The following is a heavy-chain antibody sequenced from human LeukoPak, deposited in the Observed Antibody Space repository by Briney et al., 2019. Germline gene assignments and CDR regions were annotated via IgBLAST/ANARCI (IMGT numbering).Heavy chain of an antibody. CDR3: ARGPYDFWSGYYTYYFDY. J-gene: IGHJ4*02. CDR2: INPNSGGT. V-gene: IGHV1-2*02. Sequence: ASVKVSCKASGYTFTGYYMHWVRQAPGQGLEWMGWINPNSGGTNYAQKFQGRVTMTRDTSISTAYMELSSLRSDDTAVYYCARGPYDFWSGYYTYYFDYWGQGTLVTVSS. D-gene: IGHD3-3*01. CDR1: GYTFTGYY.